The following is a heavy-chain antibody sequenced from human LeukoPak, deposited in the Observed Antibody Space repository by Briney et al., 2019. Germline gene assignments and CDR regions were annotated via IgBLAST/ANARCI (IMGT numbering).Heavy chain of an antibody. CDR2: IYHSGST. CDR1: GGSISSGGYS. J-gene: IGHJ6*02. V-gene: IGHV4-30-2*01. CDR3: ARGATMVRGTYYYYGMDV. D-gene: IGHD3-10*01. Sequence: SQTLSLTCAVSGGSISSGGYSWSWIRQPPGKGLEWIGYIYHSGSTYYNPSLKSRVTISVDRSKNQFSLKLSSVTAADTAVYYCARGATMVRGTYYYYGMDVWGQGTTVTVSS.